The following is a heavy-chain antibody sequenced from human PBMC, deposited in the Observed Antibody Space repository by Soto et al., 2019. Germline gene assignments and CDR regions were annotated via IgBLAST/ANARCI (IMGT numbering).Heavy chain of an antibody. D-gene: IGHD3-9*01. CDR3: ARGLFSPFGPSQQFYMDV. V-gene: IGHV4-34*01. CDR1: GGSFSGYY. CDR2: INHSGTT. Sequence: PSETLSLTCAVSGGSFSGYYWSWIRQPPGKGLEWIGEINHSGTTNYNPSLKSRVTMSVDTSRNQLSLKLSSVTAADAAVYYCARGLFSPFGPSQQFYMDVWGKGTTVTVSS. J-gene: IGHJ6*03.